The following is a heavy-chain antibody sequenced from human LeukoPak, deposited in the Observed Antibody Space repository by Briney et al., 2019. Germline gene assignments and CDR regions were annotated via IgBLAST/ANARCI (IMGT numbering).Heavy chain of an antibody. CDR3: ATSLRWSPFDY. Sequence: ASVKVSCKASGYTFTSYDINWVRQATGQGLEWMGWMNPNSGNTGYAQKFQGRVTITADESTSTAYMELSSLRSEDTAVYYCATSLRWSPFDYWGQGTLVTVSS. V-gene: IGHV1-8*03. J-gene: IGHJ4*02. D-gene: IGHD4-23*01. CDR1: GYTFTSYD. CDR2: MNPNSGNT.